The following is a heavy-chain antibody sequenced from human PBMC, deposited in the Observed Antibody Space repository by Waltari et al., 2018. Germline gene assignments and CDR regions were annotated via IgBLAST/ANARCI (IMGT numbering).Heavy chain of an antibody. V-gene: IGHV3-23*04. CDR1: GGTFSSYA. J-gene: IGHJ6*03. D-gene: IGHD3-16*01. CDR2: ISGSVGST. Sequence: VQLVQSGAEVKKPGSSVKVSCKASGGTFSSYAMSWVRQAPGKGLEWVSAISGSVGSTYYADSVKGRFTISRDNAKNSLYLQMNSLRAEDTAVYYCARFRRGPDGLWGEDYYYMDVWGKGTTVTVSS. CDR3: ARFRRGPDGLWGEDYYYMDV.